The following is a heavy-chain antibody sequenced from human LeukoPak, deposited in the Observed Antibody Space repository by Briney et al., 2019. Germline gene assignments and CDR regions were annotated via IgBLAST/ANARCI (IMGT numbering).Heavy chain of an antibody. J-gene: IGHJ6*03. V-gene: IGHV3-23*01. CDR2: ISGRRDST. Sequence: GGTLRLSCAASGFTFSSYGMSWVRQAPGKGLEWVSTISGRRDSTSYADSVKGRFTISRDNSKNTLYLQMNSLRAEDTAVYYCAKDPNFYYCMDVWGKGTTVTISS. CDR1: GFTFSSYG. CDR3: AKDPNFYYCMDV.